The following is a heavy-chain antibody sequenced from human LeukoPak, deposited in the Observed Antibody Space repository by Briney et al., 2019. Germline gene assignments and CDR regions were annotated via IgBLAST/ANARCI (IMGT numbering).Heavy chain of an antibody. CDR1: GFTFSSYA. V-gene: IGHV3-30*01. J-gene: IGHJ6*03. Sequence: GGSLRLSCAASGFTFSSYAMHWVRQAPGKGLEWVAVISYDGSNKYYADSVKGRFTISRDNSKNTLYLQMNSLRSEDTAVYYCARGGKWLRLRDYYYMDVWGKGTTVTVSS. CDR3: ARGGKWLRLRDYYYMDV. CDR2: ISYDGSNK. D-gene: IGHD5-12*01.